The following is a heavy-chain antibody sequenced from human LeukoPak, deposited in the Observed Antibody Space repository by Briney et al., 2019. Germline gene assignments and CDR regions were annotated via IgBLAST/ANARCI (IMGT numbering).Heavy chain of an antibody. D-gene: IGHD3-22*01. Sequence: PGGSLRLSCAASGFTVSSNYMSWVRQAPGKGLEWVSVIYSAGTTYYADSVKGRFTISRQNPENTLFLQMNSLRPEDTAVYYCARVLGYDSSGYYRGYFEYWGQGTLVTVSS. J-gene: IGHJ4*02. CDR1: GFTVSSNY. V-gene: IGHV3-53*04. CDR2: IYSAGTT. CDR3: ARVLGYDSSGYYRGYFEY.